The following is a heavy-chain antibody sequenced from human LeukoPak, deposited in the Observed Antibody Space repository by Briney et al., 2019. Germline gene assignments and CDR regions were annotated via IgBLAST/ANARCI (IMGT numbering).Heavy chain of an antibody. D-gene: IGHD5-18*01. CDR2: ITSNGIST. CDR1: GFTFSSHA. V-gene: IGHV3-64*01. Sequence: GGSLRLSCVASGFTFSSHAMHWVRQAPGKGLEYVSAITSNGISTHYANSVKGRFTISRGTSKSTLYLQMGSLRAEDTAVYYCARSDTYGDALAGKFDYWGQGTLVTVSP. CDR3: ARSDTYGDALAGKFDY. J-gene: IGHJ4*02.